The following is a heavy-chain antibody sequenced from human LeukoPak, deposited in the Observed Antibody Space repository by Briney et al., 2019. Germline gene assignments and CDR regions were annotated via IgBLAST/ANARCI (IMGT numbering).Heavy chain of an antibody. CDR1: GFTLSRYA. J-gene: IGHJ3*02. CDR2: ISGGGGSK. V-gene: IGHV3-23*02. D-gene: IGHD4-23*01. Sequence: GGSLTLSCAPSGFTLSRYAMTCVRHAPGKGLEWVLSISGGGGSKDYGDSVKGRFTIPRETSKNMVYLQMNSLRVEATALYYCARVGLRWGPGDGVATWGEGKMVTVSP. CDR3: ARVGLRWGPGDGVAT.